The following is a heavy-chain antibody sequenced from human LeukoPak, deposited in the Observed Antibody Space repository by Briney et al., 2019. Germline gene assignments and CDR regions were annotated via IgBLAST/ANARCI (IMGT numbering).Heavy chain of an antibody. D-gene: IGHD2-8*01. V-gene: IGHV4-34*01. J-gene: IGHJ4*02. CDR1: GGSFSGYS. CDR2: INHIEST. CDR3: ARGYCTNGVCRYYFDY. Sequence: SETLSLTCAVYGGSFSGYSWSGIPQPPRKGRKWIGEINHIESTNYNPSLKRRVTISVDTSKNQFSLKLSSVTAADTAVYYCARGYCTNGVCRYYFDYWGQGTLVTVSS.